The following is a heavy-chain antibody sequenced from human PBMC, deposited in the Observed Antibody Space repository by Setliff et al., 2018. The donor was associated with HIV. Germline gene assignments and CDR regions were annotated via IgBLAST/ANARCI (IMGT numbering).Heavy chain of an antibody. Sequence: GGSLRLSCAASGFTFSSYAMSWVRQAPGKGLEWVSAISGSGGSTYYADSVKGRFTISRDNSKNALYLQMNSLRAEDTAVYYCAKDSSGWLGYFDYWGQGTLVTVSS. CDR2: ISGSGGST. D-gene: IGHD6-19*01. CDR3: AKDSSGWLGYFDY. J-gene: IGHJ4*02. CDR1: GFTFSSYA. V-gene: IGHV3-23*01.